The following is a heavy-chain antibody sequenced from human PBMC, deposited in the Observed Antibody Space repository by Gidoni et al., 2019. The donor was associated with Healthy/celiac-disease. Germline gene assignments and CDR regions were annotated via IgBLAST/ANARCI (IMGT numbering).Heavy chain of an antibody. J-gene: IGHJ6*02. Sequence: QVQLVESGGGVVQPGRSLRPSCAASGFTFSIYVMHWVRQAPGKGLEWVAVISYVGSNKDYADSVKGRFTISRNNSKNTLYLQMNSLRGEDTAVYYCAKDVCGGDGYYYYYGVDVWGQGTTVTVSS. V-gene: IGHV3-30*18. CDR2: ISYVGSNK. D-gene: IGHD2-21*02. CDR3: AKDVCGGDGYYYYYGVDV. CDR1: GFTFSIYV.